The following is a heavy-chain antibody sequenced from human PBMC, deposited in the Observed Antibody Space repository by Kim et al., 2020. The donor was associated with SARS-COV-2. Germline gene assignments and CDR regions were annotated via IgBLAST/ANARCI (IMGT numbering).Heavy chain of an antibody. CDR3: AKASRKWELHYGMDV. CDR1: GFTFDDYA. V-gene: IGHV3-9*01. Sequence: GGSLRLSCAASGFTFDDYAMHWVRQAPGKGLEWVSGISWNSGSIGYADSVKGRFTISRDNAKNSLYLQMNSLRAEDTALYYCAKASRKWELHYGMDVWGQGTTVTVSS. J-gene: IGHJ6*02. CDR2: ISWNSGSI. D-gene: IGHD1-26*01.